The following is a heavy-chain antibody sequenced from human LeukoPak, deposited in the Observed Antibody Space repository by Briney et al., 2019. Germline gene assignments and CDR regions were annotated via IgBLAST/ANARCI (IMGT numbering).Heavy chain of an antibody. D-gene: IGHD3-22*01. J-gene: IGHJ4*02. V-gene: IGHV3-21*01. CDR1: GFTFSSYS. Sequence: GGSLRLSCAASGFTFSSYSMNWVRQAPGKGLEWVSSISSSSSYIYYADSVKGRFTISRDNAKNSLYLQMNSLRAEDTAAYYCARVHDSSGYYYGYWGQGTLVAVSS. CDR2: ISSSSSYI. CDR3: ARVHDSSGYYYGY.